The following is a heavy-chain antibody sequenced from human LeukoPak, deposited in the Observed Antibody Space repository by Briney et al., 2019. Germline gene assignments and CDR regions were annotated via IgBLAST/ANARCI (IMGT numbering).Heavy chain of an antibody. CDR2: ISSGSTI. Sequence: GGSLRLSCAASGFTFSSYEMNWVRQAPGKGLEWVSYISSGSTIYYADSVKGRFTISRDNAKNSLYLQMNSLRAEDTAVYYCARDGTAAGLYFDLWGQGTLVTVSS. D-gene: IGHD6-13*01. CDR1: GFTFSSYE. CDR3: ARDGTAAGLYFDL. J-gene: IGHJ4*01. V-gene: IGHV3-48*03.